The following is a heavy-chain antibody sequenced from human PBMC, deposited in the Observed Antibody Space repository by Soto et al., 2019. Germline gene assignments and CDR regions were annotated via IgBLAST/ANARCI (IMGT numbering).Heavy chain of an antibody. V-gene: IGHV3-30-3*01. D-gene: IGHD6-6*01. CDR1: GFTFSSYA. CDR2: ISYDGSNK. Sequence: GGSLRLSCAASGFTFSSYAMHWVRQAPGKGLEWVAVISYDGSNKYYADSVKGRFTISRDNSKNTLYLQMNSLRAEDTAVYYCARVRQLVLGKKGMDVWGQGTTVTVSS. CDR3: ARVRQLVLGKKGMDV. J-gene: IGHJ6*02.